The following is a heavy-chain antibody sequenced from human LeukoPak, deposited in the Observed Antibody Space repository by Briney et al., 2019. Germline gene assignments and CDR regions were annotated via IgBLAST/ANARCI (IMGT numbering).Heavy chain of an antibody. CDR2: INPSSGST. CDR3: ARSYSSSTSCFLDYYYMDV. J-gene: IGHJ6*03. V-gene: IGHV1-8*03. Sequence: ASVKVSCKASGYTFTSYGISWVRQAPGQRLEWMGIINPSSGSTGYAQKFQGRVTITRNTSISTAYMELSSLRSEDTTVYYCARSYSSSTSCFLDYYYMDVWGKGTTVTVSS. D-gene: IGHD2-2*01. CDR1: GYTFTSYG.